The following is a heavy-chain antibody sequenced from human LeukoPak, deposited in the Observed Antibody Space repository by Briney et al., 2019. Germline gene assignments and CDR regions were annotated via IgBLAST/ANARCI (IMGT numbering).Heavy chain of an antibody. V-gene: IGHV3-30*18. CDR3: AKVSRFGESPYYY. D-gene: IGHD3-10*01. Sequence: PGRSLRLSCAASGFTFSSYGMHWVRQAPGKGLEWVAVISYDGSNKYYADSVKGRFTISRDNSKNTLYLQMNSLRAEDTAVYYCAKVSRFGESPYYYWGQGTLVTVSS. J-gene: IGHJ4*02. CDR1: GFTFSSYG. CDR2: ISYDGSNK.